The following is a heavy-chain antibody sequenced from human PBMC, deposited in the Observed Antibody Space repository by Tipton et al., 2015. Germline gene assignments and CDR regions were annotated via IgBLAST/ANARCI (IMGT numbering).Heavy chain of an antibody. CDR1: GASISSGS. Sequence: TLSLTCTVSGASISSGSWSWIRQAAGKGLEWIGRVYSSGKSDSNPSFRSRVIISLDRSMNQFSLRLSSVTAADTALYYCAGESYNEGWYADSWGQGTLVTVSS. V-gene: IGHV4-61*02. CDR3: AGESYNEGWYADS. CDR2: VYSSGKS. D-gene: IGHD6-19*01. J-gene: IGHJ4*02.